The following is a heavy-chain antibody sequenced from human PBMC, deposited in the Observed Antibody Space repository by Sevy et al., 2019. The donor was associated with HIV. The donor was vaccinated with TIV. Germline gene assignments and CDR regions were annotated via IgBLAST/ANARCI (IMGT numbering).Heavy chain of an antibody. D-gene: IGHD1-20*01. Sequence: SETLSLTCTVSGGSISSGGYYWSWIRQHPGKGLEWIGYIYYSGSTYYNPSLKSRVTISVDTSKNQFSLKLSSVTAADTAVYYCARDHGQGFNWNYGMDVWGQGTTVTVSS. CDR1: GGSISSGGYY. V-gene: IGHV4-31*03. CDR3: ARDHGQGFNWNYGMDV. CDR2: IYYSGST. J-gene: IGHJ6*02.